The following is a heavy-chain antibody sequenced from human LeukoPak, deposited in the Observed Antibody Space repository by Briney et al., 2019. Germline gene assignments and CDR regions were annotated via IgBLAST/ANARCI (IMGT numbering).Heavy chain of an antibody. CDR1: GGSFSGYY. D-gene: IGHD2-15*01. Sequence: SETLSLTCAVYGGSFSGYYWSWIRQPPGKGLEWIGEINHSGSTNYNPSLKSRVTISVDTSKNQFSLKLSSVTAADTAVYYCARRVCSGGSCHSEYFQHWGQGTLVTVSS. V-gene: IGHV4-34*01. J-gene: IGHJ1*01. CDR2: INHSGST. CDR3: ARRVCSGGSCHSEYFQH.